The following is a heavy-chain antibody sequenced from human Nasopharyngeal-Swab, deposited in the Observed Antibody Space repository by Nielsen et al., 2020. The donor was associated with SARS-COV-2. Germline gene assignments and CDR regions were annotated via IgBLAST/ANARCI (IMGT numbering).Heavy chain of an antibody. CDR2: IYPGDSDT. V-gene: IGHV5-51*01. D-gene: IGHD6-19*01. Sequence: GGSLRLSCKGSGYSFTSYWIGWVRQMPGKGLEWMGIIYPGDSDTRYSPSFQGQVTISADKSISTAYLQWSSLKASDTAMYYCARSKGAQYSSGWYYYYYYMDVWGKGTTVTVSS. CDR1: GYSFTSYW. CDR3: ARSKGAQYSSGWYYYYYYMDV. J-gene: IGHJ6*03.